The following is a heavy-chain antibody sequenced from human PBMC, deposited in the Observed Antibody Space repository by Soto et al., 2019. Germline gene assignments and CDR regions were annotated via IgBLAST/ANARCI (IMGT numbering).Heavy chain of an antibody. CDR2: ISSSAGTI. CDR1: GLTFSDHY. D-gene: IGHD3-10*01. CDR3: ARAPYFGSGTYYYYALDV. V-gene: IGHV3-11*01. J-gene: IGHJ6*02. Sequence: QVQLVESGGGLVKPGGSLRLSCAASGLTFSDHYMTWLRQAPGKGLEWISYISSSAGTIYNADSVKGRFTISRDNAKNSLYLKMNNLRAEDTAVYYCARAPYFGSGTYYYYALDVWGQGTTVTVSS.